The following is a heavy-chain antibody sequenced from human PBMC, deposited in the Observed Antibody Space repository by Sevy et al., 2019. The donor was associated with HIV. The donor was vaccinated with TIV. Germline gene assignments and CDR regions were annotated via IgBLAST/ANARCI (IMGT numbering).Heavy chain of an antibody. J-gene: IGHJ6*02. CDR1: GFPFSNYA. Sequence: GGSLRLSCAASGFPFSNYAMSWIRQAPGKGLEWVSTLIGGGSRTYYAYSVTGRFTISRDNSKNTLYLQMNSLRADDTTIYYCAKRRVQSGLSGGGANYGWDVCGHGTTVTVSS. V-gene: IGHV3-23*01. D-gene: IGHD2-15*01. CDR3: AKRRVQSGLSGGGANYGWDV. CDR2: LIGGGSRT.